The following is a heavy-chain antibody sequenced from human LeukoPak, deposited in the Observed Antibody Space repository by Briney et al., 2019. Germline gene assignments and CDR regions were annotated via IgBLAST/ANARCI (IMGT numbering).Heavy chain of an antibody. CDR2: ISPYNGNT. CDR3: ARDTLVGAGEAFDI. CDR1: GYTFTSRG. V-gene: IGHV1-18*01. J-gene: IGHJ3*02. D-gene: IGHD2-15*01. Sequence: ASVKVSCKASGYTFTSRGISWVRQAPGQGLEWMGWISPYNGNTNYAQKFQDRVTMTTDTSTSTAYMELRSLRSDDTAVYYCARDTLVGAGEAFDIWGQGTMVTVSS.